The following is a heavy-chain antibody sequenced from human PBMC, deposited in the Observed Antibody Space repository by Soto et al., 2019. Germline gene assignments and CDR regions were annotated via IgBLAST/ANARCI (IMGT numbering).Heavy chain of an antibody. Sequence: GSGPTLVNPTQTLTLTCTFSGFSLSTRGMCVSWIRQAPGKALEWLALIDWDDDKYYSTSLKTRLTISKDTSKNQVVLRMTNMDPVDTATYYCARMGRGYCSGGSCPTYYYYGMDVWGQGTTVTVSS. CDR2: IDWDDDK. CDR1: GFSLSTRGMC. V-gene: IGHV2-70*01. CDR3: ARMGRGYCSGGSCPTYYYYGMDV. D-gene: IGHD2-15*01. J-gene: IGHJ6*02.